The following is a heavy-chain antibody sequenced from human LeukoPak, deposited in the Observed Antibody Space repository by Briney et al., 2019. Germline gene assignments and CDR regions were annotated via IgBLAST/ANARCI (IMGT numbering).Heavy chain of an antibody. CDR3: ATSWGYCSSTSCYSIAGLFDY. CDR1: GYTFTSYY. CDR2: INPSGGST. V-gene: IGHV1-46*01. D-gene: IGHD2-2*02. Sequence: ASVKVSCKASGYTFTSYYMHWVRQAPGQGLEWMGIINPSGGSTSYAQKFRGRVTMTRDTSTSTVYMELSSLRSEDTAVYYCATSWGYCSSTSCYSIAGLFDYWGQGTLVTVSS. J-gene: IGHJ4*02.